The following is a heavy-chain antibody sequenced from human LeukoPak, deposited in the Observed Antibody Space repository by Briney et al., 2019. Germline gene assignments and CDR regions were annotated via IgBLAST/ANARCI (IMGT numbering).Heavy chain of an antibody. CDR3: AKDGYSGSYYNLFFNY. Sequence: GGSLRLSCAASGFIFSSYGMHWVRQAPGKGLEWVAVISYDGGNISYTDSVKGRFTISRDNSKNTLYLQMNSLRAEDTAVYYCAKDGYSGSYYNLFFNYWGQGTLVTVSS. CDR1: GFIFSSYG. CDR2: ISYDGGNI. D-gene: IGHD1-26*01. V-gene: IGHV3-30*18. J-gene: IGHJ4*02.